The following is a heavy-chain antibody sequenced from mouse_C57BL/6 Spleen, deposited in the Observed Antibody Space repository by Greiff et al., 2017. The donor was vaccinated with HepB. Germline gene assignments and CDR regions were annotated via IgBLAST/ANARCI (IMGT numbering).Heavy chain of an antibody. CDR2: ISGGGGNT. V-gene: IGHV5-9*01. CDR3: ARGDYDWFAY. Sequence: VESGGGLVKPGGSLKLSCAASGFTFSSYTMSWVRQTPEKRLEWVATISGGGGNTYYPDSVKGRFTISRDNAKNTLYLQMSSLRSEDTALYYCARGDYDWFAYWGQGTLVTVSA. J-gene: IGHJ3*01. D-gene: IGHD2-4*01. CDR1: GFTFSSYT.